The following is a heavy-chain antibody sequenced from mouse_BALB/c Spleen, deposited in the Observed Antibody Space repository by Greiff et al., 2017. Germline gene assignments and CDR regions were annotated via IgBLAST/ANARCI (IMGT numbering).Heavy chain of an antibody. CDR3: ARSHYYGYFDY. D-gene: IGHD1-2*01. Sequence: DVKLVESGGDLVKPGGSLKLSCAASGFTFSSYGMSWVRQTPDKRLEWVAYISNGGGSTYYPDTVKGRFTISRDNAKNTLYLQMSSLKSEDTAMYYCARSHYYGYFDYWGQGTTLTVSS. V-gene: IGHV5-12-2*01. CDR2: ISNGGGST. CDR1: GFTFSSYG. J-gene: IGHJ2*01.